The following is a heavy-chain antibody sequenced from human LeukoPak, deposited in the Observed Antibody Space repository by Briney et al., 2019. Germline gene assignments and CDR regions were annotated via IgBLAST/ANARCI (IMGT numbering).Heavy chain of an antibody. CDR1: GYSFTSYW. Sequence: GESLKISCKGSGYSFTSYWIGWVRQMPGKGLEWMGIIYPGDSDTRYSPSFQGQVTISADKPISTAYLQWSSLKASDTAMYYCARARGYCSGGSCSPYYYYGMDVWGQGTTVTVSS. CDR3: ARARGYCSGGSCSPYYYYGMDV. CDR2: IYPGDSDT. J-gene: IGHJ6*02. D-gene: IGHD2-15*01. V-gene: IGHV5-51*04.